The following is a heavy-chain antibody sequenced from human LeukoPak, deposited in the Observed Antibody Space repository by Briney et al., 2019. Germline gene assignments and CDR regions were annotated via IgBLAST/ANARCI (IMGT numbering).Heavy chain of an antibody. D-gene: IGHD2-21*02. CDR2: IYYSGST. Sequence: GSLRLSCAASGFTFSGSAMHWVRQAAGKGLEWVGYIYYSGSTNYNPSLKSRVTISVDTSKNQFSLKLSSVTAADTAVYYCARGGYCGGDCYFYYWSQGTLVTVSS. CDR1: GFTFSGSA. V-gene: IGHV4-59*08. J-gene: IGHJ4*02. CDR3: ARGGYCGGDCYFYY.